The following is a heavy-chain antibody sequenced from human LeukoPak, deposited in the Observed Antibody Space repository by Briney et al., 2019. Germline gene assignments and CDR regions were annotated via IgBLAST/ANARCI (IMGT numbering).Heavy chain of an antibody. Sequence: SETLSLTCTVSGGSISSSSYYWGWIRQPPGKGLEWIGSNYYSGSTYYNPSLKSRVTISVDTSKNQFSLTLSSVTAADTAVYYCARWIRLTYYYDSSGYGRDPFDPWGQGTLVTVSS. J-gene: IGHJ5*02. D-gene: IGHD3-22*01. V-gene: IGHV4-39*01. CDR1: GGSISSSSYY. CDR2: NYYSGST. CDR3: ARWIRLTYYYDSSGYGRDPFDP.